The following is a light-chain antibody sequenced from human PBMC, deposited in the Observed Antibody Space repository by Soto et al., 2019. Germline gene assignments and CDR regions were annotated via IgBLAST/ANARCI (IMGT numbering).Light chain of an antibody. Sequence: EIVLTQSPGTLSLSPGERATLSCRASQSLRRSNLAWYQQKPGQAPRPLIYDASSRATGIPDRFSGSGSGTDFTLTISRLEPEDFVVYYCQQYDGAPDTFGQGTKLEIK. CDR3: QQYDGAPDT. CDR2: DAS. CDR1: QSLRRSN. V-gene: IGKV3-20*01. J-gene: IGKJ2*01.